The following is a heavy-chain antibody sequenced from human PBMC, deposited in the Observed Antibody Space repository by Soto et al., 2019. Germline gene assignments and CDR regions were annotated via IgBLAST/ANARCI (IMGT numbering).Heavy chain of an antibody. CDR3: ASIWIFGVVPFDY. Sequence: PGGSLRLSCAASGFTVSSNYMSWVRQAPGKGLEWVSVIYSGGSTYYADSVKGRFTISRDNSKNTLYPQMNSLRAEDTAVYYCASIWIFGVVPFDYWGQGTLVTVSS. V-gene: IGHV3-66*01. CDR1: GFTVSSNY. J-gene: IGHJ4*02. CDR2: IYSGGST. D-gene: IGHD3-3*02.